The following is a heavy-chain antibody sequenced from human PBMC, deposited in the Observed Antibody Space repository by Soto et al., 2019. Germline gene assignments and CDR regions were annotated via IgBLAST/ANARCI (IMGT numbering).Heavy chain of an antibody. Sequence: PGGSLILSCAASGFTFSSYWMHWVRQAPGKGLVWVSRINSDGSSTSYADSVKGRFTISRDNAKNTLYLQMNSLRAEDTAVYYCARVRYFDWSYYYYMDDWGKGTTVTVSS. J-gene: IGHJ6*03. V-gene: IGHV3-74*01. D-gene: IGHD3-9*01. CDR2: INSDGSST. CDR3: ARVRYFDWSYYYYMDD. CDR1: GFTFSSYW.